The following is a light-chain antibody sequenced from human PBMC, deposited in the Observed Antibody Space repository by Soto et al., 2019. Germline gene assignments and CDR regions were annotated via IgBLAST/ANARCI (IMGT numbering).Light chain of an antibody. J-gene: IGKJ2*01. Sequence: DLPMTQSPSTLSASVGDRVTITCRASQSISSWLAWYQQKPGKAPNLLIYDASSLESGVPSRFSGSGSGTEFTLTISSLQPDDFATYYCQQYNSYSPYTFGQGTKLEIK. CDR3: QQYNSYSPYT. V-gene: IGKV1-5*01. CDR2: DAS. CDR1: QSISSW.